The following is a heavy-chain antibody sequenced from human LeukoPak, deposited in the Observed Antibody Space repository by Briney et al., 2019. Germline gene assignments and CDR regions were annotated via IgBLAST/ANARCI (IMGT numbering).Heavy chain of an antibody. Sequence: SVKLSCKASGGTFSSYAISWVRQAPGQGLEWRGGVIPIFGTANYAQKFQSRVTITTDESTSTAYMELRSLRSEDTAVYYCACRIEANMDVWGKGTTVTVSS. CDR2: VIPIFGTA. CDR3: ACRIEANMDV. D-gene: IGHD6-25*01. J-gene: IGHJ6*03. CDR1: GGTFSSYA. V-gene: IGHV1-69*05.